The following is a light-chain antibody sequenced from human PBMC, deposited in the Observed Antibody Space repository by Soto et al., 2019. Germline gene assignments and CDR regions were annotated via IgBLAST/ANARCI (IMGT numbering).Light chain of an antibody. CDR2: DAP. CDR3: QQFHSYALP. Sequence: AIQLTQSPSSLPASVGDRVIISCRASQGISSALAWYQQKPGRAPRLLIYDAPSLQSGVPSRFSGSGSGTDLTLTISSLQPEDFATYYCQQFHSYALPFGGGTKV. CDR1: QGISSA. J-gene: IGKJ4*01. V-gene: IGKV1-13*02.